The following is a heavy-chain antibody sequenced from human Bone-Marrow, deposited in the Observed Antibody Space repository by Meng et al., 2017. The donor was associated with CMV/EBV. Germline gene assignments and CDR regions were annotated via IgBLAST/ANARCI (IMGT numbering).Heavy chain of an antibody. D-gene: IGHD5-18*01. V-gene: IGHV3-23*01. CDR3: EKDRSAYGYVEAGFDY. CDR1: GFTFSSYA. CDR2: ISGSGGST. J-gene: IGHJ4*02. Sequence: GESLKISCVASGFTFSSYAMSWVRQAPGKGLEWVSAISGSGGSTYYADSVKGRFTISRDNSKNTLYLQMNSLRAEDTAVYYCEKDRSAYGYVEAGFDYWGQGTLVTVSS.